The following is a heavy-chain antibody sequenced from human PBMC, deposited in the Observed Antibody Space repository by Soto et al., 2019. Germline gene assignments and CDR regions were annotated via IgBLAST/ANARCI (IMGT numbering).Heavy chain of an antibody. J-gene: IGHJ6*02. CDR2: IIPIFDTP. CDR1: GGTFNSHA. V-gene: IGHV1-69*06. Sequence: QVQLVQSGAEVKKPGSSVKVSCKASGGTFNSHAISWVRQAPGQGLEWMGGIIPIFDTPNYAQKFQGRVTITADKSTSXXXXELSSLRXXXXXXXYCARDHSSTXXXXXDVWGQG. D-gene: IGHD2-21*01. CDR3: ARDHSSTXXXXXDV.